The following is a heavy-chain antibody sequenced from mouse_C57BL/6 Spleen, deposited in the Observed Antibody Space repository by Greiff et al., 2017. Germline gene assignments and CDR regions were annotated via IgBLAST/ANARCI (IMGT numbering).Heavy chain of an antibody. CDR2: IYPRSGNT. J-gene: IGHJ2*01. V-gene: IGHV1-81*01. CDR1: GYTFTSYG. D-gene: IGHD2-4*01. Sequence: VQLQQSGAELARPGASVKLSCKASGYTFTSYGISWVKQRTGQGLEWIGEIYPRSGNTYYNEKFKGKATLTADKSSSTAYMELRSLTSEDSAVXCCARVSYDYAPYYFDYWGQDTTLTVSS. CDR3: ARVSYDYAPYYFDY.